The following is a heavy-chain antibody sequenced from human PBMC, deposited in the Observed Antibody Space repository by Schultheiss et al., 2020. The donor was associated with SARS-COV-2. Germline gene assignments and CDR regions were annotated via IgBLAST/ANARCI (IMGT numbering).Heavy chain of an antibody. CDR2: IHFKGGTK. D-gene: IGHD4-23*01. V-gene: IGHV3-23*01. CDR1: GFTFSSYA. Sequence: GGSLRLSCAASGFTFSSYAMSWVRQAPGKGLEHVSGIHFKGGTKKCADSVKGRFTISRDNSENTLYLQMNSLRAEDTAVYYCAKDLTGYDDYGGFQHWGQGTLVTVSS. J-gene: IGHJ1*01. CDR3: AKDLTGYDDYGGFQH.